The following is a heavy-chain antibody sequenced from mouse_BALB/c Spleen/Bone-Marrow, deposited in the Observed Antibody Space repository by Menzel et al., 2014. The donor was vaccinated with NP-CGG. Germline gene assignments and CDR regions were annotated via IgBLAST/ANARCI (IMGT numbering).Heavy chain of an antibody. Sequence: QVQLQQSGAELVRPGSSVKISCKASGYAFSSYWMNWVKQRPGQGLEWIGQIYPGDGDTSYNGKFKGKATLTADKSSSTAYMQLSSLTSEDSAVYFWAGEDGSSPFAYGGQGTLVPVS. D-gene: IGHD1-1*01. J-gene: IGHJ3*01. CDR1: GYAFSSYW. CDR3: AGEDGSSPFAY. V-gene: IGHV1-80*01. CDR2: IYPGDGDT.